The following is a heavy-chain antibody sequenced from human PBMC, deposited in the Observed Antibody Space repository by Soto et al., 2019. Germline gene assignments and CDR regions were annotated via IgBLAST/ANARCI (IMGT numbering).Heavy chain of an antibody. CDR2: IKQDGSEK. CDR3: ARDRSNYGFFYAFDI. V-gene: IGHV3-7*03. CDR1: GFTFSSDW. Sequence: GGSLRLSRKASGFTFSSDWISWVRQAPGKGLEWVANIKQDGSEKYDVDSVKGRFTISRDNAKNSLYLQMNSLRAEDTAVYYCARDRSNYGFFYAFDIWGQGTMVTVAS. J-gene: IGHJ3*02. D-gene: IGHD3-10*01.